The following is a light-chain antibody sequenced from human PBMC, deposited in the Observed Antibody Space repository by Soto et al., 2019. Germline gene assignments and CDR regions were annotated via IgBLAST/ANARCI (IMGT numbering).Light chain of an antibody. J-gene: IGKJ1*01. CDR2: WAA. Sequence: DIVMPQSPDSLAGSLGERATIKCKSSQTVFNSSTHRDSLTWYQQNPGQPPKLLIYWAATRELGVPDRFSGSWSGTDFTLTISRLQAEDVAVDYCQQYYRPPRTFGHGTKVEIK. CDR3: QQYYRPPRT. V-gene: IGKV4-1*01. CDR1: QTVFNSSTHRDS.